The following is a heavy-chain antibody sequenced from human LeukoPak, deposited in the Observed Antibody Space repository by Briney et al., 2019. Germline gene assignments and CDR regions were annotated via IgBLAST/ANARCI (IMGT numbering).Heavy chain of an antibody. D-gene: IGHD1-26*01. V-gene: IGHV3-74*01. CDR2: INSDGSRT. CDR1: GFTFSSYW. J-gene: IGHJ4*02. Sequence: GGSLRLSCAASGFTFSSYWMHWVRQAPGKGLVWVSRINSDGSRTSYADSVKGRFTISRDNAKTSLDLQMNSLRAEDTAVYYCASYIVGPTLDNWGQGTLVIVSS. CDR3: ASYIVGPTLDN.